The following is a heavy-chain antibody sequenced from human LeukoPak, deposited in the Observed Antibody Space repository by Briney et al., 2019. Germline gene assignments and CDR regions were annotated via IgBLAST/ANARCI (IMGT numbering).Heavy chain of an antibody. Sequence: PGGSLRLSCAASGFTFSSYWMSWVRQAPGKGLEWVANIKQDGSEKYYVDSVKGRFTISRDNAKNSLYLQMNSLRAEDTAVYYCARESGGAYDFWSGYSRNWFDPWGQGTLVTVSS. CDR1: GFTFSSYW. CDR2: IKQDGSEK. CDR3: ARESGGAYDFWSGYSRNWFDP. J-gene: IGHJ5*02. V-gene: IGHV3-7*03. D-gene: IGHD3-3*01.